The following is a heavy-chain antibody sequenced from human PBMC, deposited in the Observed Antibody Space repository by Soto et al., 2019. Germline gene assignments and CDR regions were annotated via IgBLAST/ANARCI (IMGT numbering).Heavy chain of an antibody. Sequence: GGSLRLSCAASGFTFSSYAMHWVRQAPGKGLEWVAAISYDGSNKYYADSVKGRFTISRDTSKNTLYLQMNSPRAEDTAVYYCATDIVGTIGGYYYYYGMDVWGQGTTVTVSS. D-gene: IGHD5-12*01. CDR1: GFTFSSYA. CDR2: ISYDGSNK. J-gene: IGHJ6*02. CDR3: ATDIVGTIGGYYYYYGMDV. V-gene: IGHV3-30-3*01.